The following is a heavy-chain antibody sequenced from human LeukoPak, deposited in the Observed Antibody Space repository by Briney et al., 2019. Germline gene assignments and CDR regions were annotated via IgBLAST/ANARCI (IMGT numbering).Heavy chain of an antibody. CDR2: INPNSGGT. V-gene: IGHV1-2*02. CDR1: GYTFTGYY. J-gene: IGHJ5*02. D-gene: IGHD2-2*01. CDR3: ARDLGYCSSTSCYFWFDP. Sequence: ASVKVSCKASGYTFTGYYMHWVRQAPGQGLEWMGWINPNSGGTNYAQKFQGRVTVTRDTSISTAYMELSRLRSDDTAVYYCARDLGYCSSTSCYFWFDPWGQGTLVTVSS.